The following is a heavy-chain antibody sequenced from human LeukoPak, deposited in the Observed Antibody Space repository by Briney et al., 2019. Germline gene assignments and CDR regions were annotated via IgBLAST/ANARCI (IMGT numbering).Heavy chain of an antibody. CDR3: ARLIGIAAAGIEY. J-gene: IGHJ4*02. CDR2: IYYSGST. V-gene: IGHV4-59*08. D-gene: IGHD6-13*01. Sequence: SETLSLTCTVSGGSISSYYWSWIRQPPGKGLEWIVYIYYSGSTNYNPSLKSRVTISVDTSKNQFSLKLSSVTAADTAVYYCARLIGIAAAGIEYWGQGTLVTVSS. CDR1: GGSISSYY.